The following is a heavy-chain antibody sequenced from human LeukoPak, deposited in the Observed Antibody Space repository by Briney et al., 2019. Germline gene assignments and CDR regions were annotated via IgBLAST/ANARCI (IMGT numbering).Heavy chain of an antibody. D-gene: IGHD1-26*01. Sequence: PGGSLRLSCVASGFTFSIYSMSWVRQAPGKGLEWVSSISTSSNYIYYADSVKGRFTISRDNAKNSLYLQMNSLRVEDTDVCYCARDVGASAPDAFDIWGQGTMVTVSS. V-gene: IGHV3-21*01. J-gene: IGHJ3*02. CDR1: GFTFSIYS. CDR2: ISTSSNYI. CDR3: ARDVGASAPDAFDI.